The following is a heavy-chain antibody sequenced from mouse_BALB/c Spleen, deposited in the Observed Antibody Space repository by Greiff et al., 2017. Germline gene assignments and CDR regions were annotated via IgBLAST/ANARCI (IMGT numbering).Heavy chain of an antibody. CDR3: AKGGTIGYAMDY. CDR1: GYTFTSYW. D-gene: IGHD2-14*01. V-gene: IGHV1-87*01. CDR2: IYPGDGDT. J-gene: IGHJ4*01. Sequence: QVQLQQSGAELARPGASVKLSCKASGYTFTSYWMQWVKQRPGQGLEWIGAIYPGDGDTRYTQKFKGKATLTADKSSSTAYMQLSSLASEDSAVYYCAKGGTIGYAMDYWGQGTSVTVSS.